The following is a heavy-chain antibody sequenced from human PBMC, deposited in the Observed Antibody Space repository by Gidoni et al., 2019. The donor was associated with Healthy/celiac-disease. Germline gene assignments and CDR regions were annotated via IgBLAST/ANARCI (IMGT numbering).Heavy chain of an antibody. Sequence: QVQLQQWGAGLLKPSETLSLTCAVYGGSFSGYYWSWIRQPPGKGLEWIGELNHSGSTNYNPSLKSRVTISVDTSKNQFSLKLSSVTAADTAVYYCASLRGPTKNFDYWGQGTLVTVSS. J-gene: IGHJ4*02. CDR1: GGSFSGYY. V-gene: IGHV4-34*01. D-gene: IGHD4-17*01. CDR3: ASLRGPTKNFDY. CDR2: LNHSGST.